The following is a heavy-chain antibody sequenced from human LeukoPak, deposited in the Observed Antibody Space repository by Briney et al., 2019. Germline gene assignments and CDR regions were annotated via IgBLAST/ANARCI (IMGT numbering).Heavy chain of an antibody. CDR1: GYSFTSYS. Sequence: GESLKISCKSSGYSFTSYSIGWVRQMPGKGLEWMGIIYPGDSDTRYSPSFQGQVTISADESISTAYLQWSSLTASDTAMYYCARPYIPYYYDSIGYWGQGTLVTVSS. CDR2: IYPGDSDT. D-gene: IGHD3-22*01. CDR3: ARPYIPYYYDSIGY. J-gene: IGHJ4*02. V-gene: IGHV5-51*01.